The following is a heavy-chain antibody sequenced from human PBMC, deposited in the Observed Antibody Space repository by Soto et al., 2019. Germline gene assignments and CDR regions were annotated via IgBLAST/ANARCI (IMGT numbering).Heavy chain of an antibody. V-gene: IGHV1-18*01. J-gene: IGHJ6*04. CDR1: VYMFPNYG. CDR3: ARDAPYNWKCGDEPVMDV. CDR2: ISAYNGNT. Sequence: AAVNGTCKASVYMFPNYGIAWVRQAPGQGLEWMGWISAYNGNTNYEQKLQGRVTMTTDTSTSTAYMELRSLRSDDTAFYYCARDAPYNWKCGDEPVMDVRDIETTFIVSS. D-gene: IGHD1-20*01.